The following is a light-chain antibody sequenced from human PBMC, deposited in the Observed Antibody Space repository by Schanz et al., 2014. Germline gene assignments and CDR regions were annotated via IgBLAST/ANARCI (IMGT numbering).Light chain of an antibody. J-gene: IGLJ3*02. CDR1: SSDVGGYNY. Sequence: QSALTQPPSASGSPGQSVTISCTGTSSDVGGYNYVSWYQQYPGKAPKLMIYEVNKRPSGVSNRFSGSKSGNTASLTISGLQAEDEADYYCSSYTSSNTGVFGGGTKVTVL. CDR3: SSYTSSNTGV. CDR2: EVN. V-gene: IGLV2-14*01.